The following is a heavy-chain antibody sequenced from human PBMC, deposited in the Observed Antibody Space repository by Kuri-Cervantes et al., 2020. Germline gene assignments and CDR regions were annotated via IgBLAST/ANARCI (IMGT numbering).Heavy chain of an antibody. CDR1: GHSFTSYW. Sequence: GESLKISCKGSGHSFTSYWIGWVRQMPGKGLEWMGIIYPGDSDTRYSPSFQGQVTISVDKSINTAYLQWSSLKASDAAIYYCARSSSWYGNFDLWGRGTLVTVSS. V-gene: IGHV5-51*01. D-gene: IGHD6-13*01. CDR2: IYPGDSDT. J-gene: IGHJ2*01. CDR3: ARSSSWYGNFDL.